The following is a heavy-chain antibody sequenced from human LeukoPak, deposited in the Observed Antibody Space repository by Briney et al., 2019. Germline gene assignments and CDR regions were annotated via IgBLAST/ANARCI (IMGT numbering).Heavy chain of an antibody. Sequence: SETLSLTCTVSGGSISSGSYYWSWIRQPPGKGLEWIGYIYYSGSTNYNPSLKSRVTISVDTSRNQFSLKLSSVTAADTAVYYCASENLEGANDYWGQGTLVTVSS. D-gene: IGHD3-16*01. CDR3: ASENLEGANDY. V-gene: IGHV4-61*01. CDR1: GGSISSGSYY. CDR2: IYYSGST. J-gene: IGHJ4*02.